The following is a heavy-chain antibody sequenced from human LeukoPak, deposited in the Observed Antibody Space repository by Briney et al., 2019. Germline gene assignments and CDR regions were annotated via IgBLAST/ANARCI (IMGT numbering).Heavy chain of an antibody. CDR2: ISGSGGST. CDR1: GFTFSSFT. V-gene: IGHV3-23*01. CDR3: AKYLGSGTSFDD. Sequence: GGSLRLSCAASGFTFSSFTMTWVRQAPGKGLEWVSSISGSGGSTYYADSVQGRFTISRDNSKNTLYLQMNSLRAEDTAVYYCAKYLGSGTSFDDWGQGTLVTVSS. J-gene: IGHJ4*02. D-gene: IGHD3-10*01.